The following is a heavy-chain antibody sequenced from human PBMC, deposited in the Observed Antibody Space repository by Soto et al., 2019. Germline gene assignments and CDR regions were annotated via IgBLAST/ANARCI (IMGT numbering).Heavy chain of an antibody. CDR2: IYYSGST. V-gene: IGHV4-30-4*01. Sequence: QVQLQESGPGLVKPSQTLSLTCTVSGGSISSGDYYWSWIRQPPGKGLEWIGYIYYSGSTYYNPPPSSRGTISADTSKNQFSLKLGSVTAADRAVYYGARDSRHYYCGMDVWGQGTTVTVSS. CDR1: GGSISSGDYY. J-gene: IGHJ6*02. CDR3: ARDSRHYYCGMDV.